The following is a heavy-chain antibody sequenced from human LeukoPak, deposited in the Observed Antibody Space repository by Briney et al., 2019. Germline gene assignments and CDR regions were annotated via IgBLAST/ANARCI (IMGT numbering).Heavy chain of an antibody. J-gene: IGHJ4*02. D-gene: IGHD1-1*01. CDR2: ISSSSSNI. CDR3: ARCTTGRTFGSLREIKRSREIDY. V-gene: IGHV3-21*01. CDR1: GLTFSSYS. Sequence: GGSLRLSCAASGLTFSSYSMNWVRQAPGKGLEWVSSISSSSSNIYYADSVKGLFPISRDNAKNSLYLQMNSLRVEDTAVYYCARCTTGRTFGSLREIKRSREIDYWGQGTLVTVSS.